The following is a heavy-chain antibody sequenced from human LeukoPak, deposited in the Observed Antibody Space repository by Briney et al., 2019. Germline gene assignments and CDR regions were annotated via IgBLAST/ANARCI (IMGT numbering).Heavy chain of an antibody. V-gene: IGHV4-59*01. CDR2: IYYSGST. J-gene: IGHJ2*01. D-gene: IGHD3-10*01. CDR3: ARVGPPITSLWYFDL. Sequence: SETLSLTCTVSGGSISSYYWSWIRQPPGKGLEWIGYIYYSGSTNYNPSLKSRVTISVDTSKNQFSLKLSSVTAADTAVYYCARVGPPITSLWYFDLWGRGTLVTVSS. CDR1: GGSISSYY.